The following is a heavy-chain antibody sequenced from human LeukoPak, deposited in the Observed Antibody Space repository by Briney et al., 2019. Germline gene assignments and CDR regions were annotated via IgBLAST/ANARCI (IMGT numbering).Heavy chain of an antibody. J-gene: IGHJ4*02. D-gene: IGHD6-19*01. CDR3: ARGLAVALRGLDY. CDR2: INSDGSTT. Sequence: PGGSLRLSCEASGFTFSSYWMHWVRQAPGKGLVWVSRINSDGSTTNYADSVRGRFTISRDNAKNTLYLQMNSLRAEDTAVYYCARGLAVALRGLDYWGQGTLVTVSS. CDR1: GFTFSSYW. V-gene: IGHV3-74*01.